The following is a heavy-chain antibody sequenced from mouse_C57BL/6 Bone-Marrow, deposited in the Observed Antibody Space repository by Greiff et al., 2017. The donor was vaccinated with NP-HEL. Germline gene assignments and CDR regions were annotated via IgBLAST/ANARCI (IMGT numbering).Heavy chain of an antibody. CDR3: ARESYDVWFAY. D-gene: IGHD2-12*01. J-gene: IGHJ3*01. V-gene: IGHV1-55*01. CDR2: IYPGSGST. Sequence: QVQLQQPGAELVKPGASVKMSGKASGYTFTSYWITWGKQRPGQGLEWIGDIYPGSGSTNYNEKFKSKATLTVDTSSSTAYMQLSSLTSEDSAVYYCARESYDVWFAYWGQGTLVTVSA. CDR1: GYTFTSYW.